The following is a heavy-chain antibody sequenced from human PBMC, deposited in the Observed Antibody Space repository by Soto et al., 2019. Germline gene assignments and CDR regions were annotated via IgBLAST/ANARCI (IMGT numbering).Heavy chain of an antibody. CDR1: GYTLTELS. J-gene: IGHJ4*02. CDR3: ATQNDEAADFDY. Sequence: GASVKVSCKVSGYTLTELSMHWVRQAPGKGLEWMGGFDPEDGETIYAQKFQGRVTMTGDTSTDTAYMELSSLRSEDTAVYYCATQNDEAADFDYWGQGTLVTVSS. CDR2: FDPEDGET. V-gene: IGHV1-24*01. D-gene: IGHD1-1*01.